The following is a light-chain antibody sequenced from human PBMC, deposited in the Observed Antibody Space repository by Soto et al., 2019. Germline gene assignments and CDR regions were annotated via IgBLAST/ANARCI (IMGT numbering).Light chain of an antibody. Sequence: QSALTQPASVSGSPGQSITISCTGTSSDVGGYNYVSWYQHHPGKAPKLMIYEVSNRPSGVSNRISGSKSGNTASLTISGLEAEDEADYYCSSYTSSSTRVFGGGTKLTVL. CDR2: EVS. CDR3: SSYTSSSTRV. J-gene: IGLJ3*02. CDR1: SSDVGGYNY. V-gene: IGLV2-14*01.